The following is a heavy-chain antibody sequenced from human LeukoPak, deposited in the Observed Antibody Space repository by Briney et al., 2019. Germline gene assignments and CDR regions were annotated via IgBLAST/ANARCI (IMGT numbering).Heavy chain of an antibody. Sequence: ASVKVSCKASGYTFTSYGISWVRQAPGQGLEGMGWISAYNGNTNYAQKLQGRVTMTTDTSTSTAYMELRSLRSDDTAVYYCARVALDILTGYYIFDYWGQGTLVTVSS. D-gene: IGHD3-9*01. CDR1: GYTFTSYG. CDR2: ISAYNGNT. J-gene: IGHJ4*02. V-gene: IGHV1-18*01. CDR3: ARVALDILTGYYIFDY.